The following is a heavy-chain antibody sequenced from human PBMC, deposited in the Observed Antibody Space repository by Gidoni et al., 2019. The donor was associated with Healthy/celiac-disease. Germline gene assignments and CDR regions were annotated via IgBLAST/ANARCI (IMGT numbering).Heavy chain of an antibody. J-gene: IGHJ4*02. CDR1: GGSISSSSYY. CDR3: ARQGAYDY. CDR2: IYYSGST. Sequence: QLQLQESGPGLVKPSETLSLTCTVAGGSISSSSYYWGWIRQPPGKGLEWIGSIYYSGSTYYNPSLKSRVTISVDTSKNQFSLKLGSVTAADTAVYYCARQGAYDYWGQGTLVTVSS. D-gene: IGHD3-16*01. V-gene: IGHV4-39*01.